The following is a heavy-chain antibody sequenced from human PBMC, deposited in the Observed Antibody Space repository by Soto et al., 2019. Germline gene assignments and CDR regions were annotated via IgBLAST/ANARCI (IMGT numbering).Heavy chain of an antibody. CDR2: INHSGST. CDR1: GGSFSGYY. Sequence: PSETLSLTCAVYGGSFSGYYWSWIRQPPGKGLEWIGEINHSGSTNYNPSLKSRVTISVDTSKNQFSLKLSSVTAADTAVYYCARVKGQQLVFSTYPKSKAFDYWGQGTLVTVSS. J-gene: IGHJ4*02. CDR3: ARVKGQQLVFSTYPKSKAFDY. V-gene: IGHV4-34*01. D-gene: IGHD6-13*01.